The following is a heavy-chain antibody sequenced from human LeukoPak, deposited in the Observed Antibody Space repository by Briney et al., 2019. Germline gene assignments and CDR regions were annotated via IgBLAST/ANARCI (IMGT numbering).Heavy chain of an antibody. CDR1: GFSLSTSGVG. Sequence: ESGPTLVKPTQTLTLTCTFSGFSLSTSGVGVAWIRQPPGKALEWLALIYWDENRRYRPSLKSRLTITKDTSKNQVVLTMTNMDPVDTGTYYCAHSGVDCSSTSCYYYYYMDVWGKGTTVTVSS. CDR3: AHSGVDCSSTSCYYYYYMDV. V-gene: IGHV2-5*02. CDR2: IYWDENR. D-gene: IGHD2-2*01. J-gene: IGHJ6*03.